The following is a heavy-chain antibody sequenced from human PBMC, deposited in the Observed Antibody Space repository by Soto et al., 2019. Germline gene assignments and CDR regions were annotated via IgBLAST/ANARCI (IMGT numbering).Heavy chain of an antibody. V-gene: IGHV1-18*01. D-gene: IGHD5-18*01. J-gene: IGHJ4*02. CDR3: ARPRGYSYGFDY. CDR2: ISAYNGNT. CDR1: GYTFTSYG. Sequence: QVQLVQSGAEVKKPGASVKVSCKASGYTFTSYGISWVRQAPGQGLEWMGWISAYNGNTNYAQKLQGRVTMTTDTSTSPGSMEVRSLRSEDTAVYDRARPRGYSYGFDYWGQGTLVTVSS.